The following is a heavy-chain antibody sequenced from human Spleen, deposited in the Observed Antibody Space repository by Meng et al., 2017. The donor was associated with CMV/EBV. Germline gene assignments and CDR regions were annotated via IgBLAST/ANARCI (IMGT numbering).Heavy chain of an antibody. D-gene: IGHD5-18*01. CDR2: INEDGSET. V-gene: IGHV3-7*01. J-gene: IGHJ3*02. Sequence: GESLKISCVGSGFNFNNYWMNWVRQAPGKGLEWVANINEDGSETYYLDSVKGRFTISRDNAKNSLFLQMNSLRAEDTAVYYCARDGFNTDGAFDIWGQGTMVTVSS. CDR3: ARDGFNTDGAFDI. CDR1: GFNFNNYW.